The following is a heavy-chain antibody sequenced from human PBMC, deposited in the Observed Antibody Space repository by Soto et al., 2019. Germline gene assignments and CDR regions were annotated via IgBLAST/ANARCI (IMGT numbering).Heavy chain of an antibody. CDR2: LSGSGGNT. Sequence: GGSLRLSCAASGFTFSSYAMSWVRQAPGKGLEWVSALSGSGGNTYYADSVKGRFTISRDNSKNTLYLQMNSLRAEDTAVYYCVKGMGISYYYGMDVWGQGTTVTVSS. D-gene: IGHD7-27*01. V-gene: IGHV3-23*01. CDR1: GFTFSSYA. J-gene: IGHJ6*02. CDR3: VKGMGISYYYGMDV.